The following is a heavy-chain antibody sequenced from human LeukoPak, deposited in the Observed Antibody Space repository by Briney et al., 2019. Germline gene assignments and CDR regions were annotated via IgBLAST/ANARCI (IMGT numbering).Heavy chain of an antibody. Sequence: PSETLSLTCAGSGGSFSGYCWSWIRQPPGKGLEWIGEINHSGSTNYNPSLKSRVTISVDTSKNQFSLKLSSVTAADTAVYYCARSAIDGSGVPDYWGQGTLVTVSS. D-gene: IGHD3-10*01. CDR2: INHSGST. V-gene: IGHV4-34*01. CDR3: ARSAIDGSGVPDY. J-gene: IGHJ4*02. CDR1: GGSFSGYC.